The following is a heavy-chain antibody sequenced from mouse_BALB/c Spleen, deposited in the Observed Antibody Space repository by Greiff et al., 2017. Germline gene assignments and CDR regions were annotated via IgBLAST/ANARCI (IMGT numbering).Heavy chain of an antibody. CDR1: GFTFSSYT. J-gene: IGHJ2*01. Sequence: DVMLVESGGGLVKPGGSLKLSCAASGFTFSSYTMSWVRQTPEKRLEWVATISSGGSYTYYPDSVKGRFTISRDNAKNTLYLQMSSLKSEDTAMYYCTRDGLRLRFDYWGQGTTLTVSS. D-gene: IGHD1-2*01. CDR2: ISSGGSYT. V-gene: IGHV5-6-4*01. CDR3: TRDGLRLRFDY.